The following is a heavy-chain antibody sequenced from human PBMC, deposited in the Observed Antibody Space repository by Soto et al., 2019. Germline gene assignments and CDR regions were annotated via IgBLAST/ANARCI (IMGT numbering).Heavy chain of an antibody. J-gene: IGHJ4*02. CDR3: ARVPNFYGSGSLIYFDY. CDR2: ITPILRTA. CDR1: GDPFSTYT. V-gene: IGHV1-69*06. D-gene: IGHD3-10*01. Sequence: QVQLVQSGAEVKRPGSSVKVSCKASGDPFSTYTFSWVRQAPGQGLEWMGGITPILRTANYAQKFQGRVTITADKSTSTAYMDLSRLRSEYTAVYYCARVPNFYGSGSLIYFDYWGQGTLVTVSS.